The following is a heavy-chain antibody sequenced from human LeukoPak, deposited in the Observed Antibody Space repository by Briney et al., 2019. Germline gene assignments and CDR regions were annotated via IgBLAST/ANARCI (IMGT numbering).Heavy chain of an antibody. D-gene: IGHD3-22*01. CDR2: INPSGGST. CDR3: ARALSDSSGYP. Sequence: GASVKVSCKAFGYIFTTYYVHWVRQAPGQGLEWMGKINPSGGSTSYAQQFQGRVTMTRDTSTRTVYMELSSLRSEDTPVYYCARALSDSSGYPWGQGTLVTVSS. V-gene: IGHV1-46*01. CDR1: GYIFTTYY. J-gene: IGHJ5*02.